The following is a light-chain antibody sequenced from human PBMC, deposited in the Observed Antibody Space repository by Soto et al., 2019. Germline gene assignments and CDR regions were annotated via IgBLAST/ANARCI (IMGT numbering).Light chain of an antibody. CDR3: SSYTTSSTLYV. CDR1: SSDVGGYNY. CDR2: EVS. J-gene: IGLJ1*01. V-gene: IGLV2-14*01. Sequence: QSALTQPASVSGSPGQSITISCTGTSSDVGGYNYVSWYQHHPGKAPKLMIYEVSNRPSGVSIRFSGSKSGNTASLTISGLQAEDEADYYCSSYTTSSTLYVFGTGTKVTVL.